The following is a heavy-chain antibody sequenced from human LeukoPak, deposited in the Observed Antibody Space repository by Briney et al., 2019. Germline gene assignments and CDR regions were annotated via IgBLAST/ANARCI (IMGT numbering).Heavy chain of an antibody. D-gene: IGHD3-10*01. CDR1: GYTFTSYG. J-gene: IGHJ4*02. CDR3: ARVGAILLWFGELPTYFDY. V-gene: IGHV1-18*01. Sequence: ASVKVSCKASGYTFTSYGISWVRQAPGQGLEWMGWISAYNGNTNYAQKLRGRVTMTTDTSTSTAYMELRSLRSDDTAVYYCARVGAILLWFGELPTYFDYWGQGTLVTVSS. CDR2: ISAYNGNT.